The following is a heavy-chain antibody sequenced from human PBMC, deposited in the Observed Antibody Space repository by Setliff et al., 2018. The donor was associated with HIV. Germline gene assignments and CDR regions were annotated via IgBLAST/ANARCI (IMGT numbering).Heavy chain of an antibody. CDR3: ARAPVPSGIAVADQLDY. CDR2: IYTSGST. Sequence: SETLSLTCTVSGGSISSYYWSWIRQPAGKGLEWIGRIYTSGSTNYNPSLKSRVTMSVDTSKNQFSLKLSSVTAADTAVYYCARAPVPSGIAVADQLDYWGQGTLVTVSS. CDR1: GGSISSYY. J-gene: IGHJ4*02. D-gene: IGHD6-19*01. V-gene: IGHV4-4*07.